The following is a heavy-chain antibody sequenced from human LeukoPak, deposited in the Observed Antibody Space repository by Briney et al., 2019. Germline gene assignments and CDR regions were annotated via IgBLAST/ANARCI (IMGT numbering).Heavy chain of an antibody. CDR3: AREGVTMIVVAETGPDD. D-gene: IGHD3-22*01. CDR1: GYTFTSYG. CDR2: ISAYNGNT. Sequence: GASVKVSCKASGYTFTSYGISWVRQAPGQGLEWMGWISAYNGNTNYAQKLQGRVTMTTDTSTSTAYMELRSLRSDDTAVYYCAREGVTMIVVAETGPDDWGQGTLVTVSS. V-gene: IGHV1-18*01. J-gene: IGHJ4*02.